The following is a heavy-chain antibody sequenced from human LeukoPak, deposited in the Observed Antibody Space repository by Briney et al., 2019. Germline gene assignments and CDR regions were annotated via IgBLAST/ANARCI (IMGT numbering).Heavy chain of an antibody. CDR2: IYHSGST. D-gene: IGHD5/OR15-5a*01. CDR3: AREGSLSVGPYFDY. V-gene: IGHV4-30-2*01. J-gene: IGHJ4*02. CDR1: GGSISSGGYF. Sequence: SETLSLTCAVSGGSISSGGYFWSWIRQPPGKGLEWIGYIYHSGSTYYNPSLKSRVTISVDRSKNQFSLKLSSVTAADTAVYYCAREGSLSVGPYFDYWGQGTLVTVSS.